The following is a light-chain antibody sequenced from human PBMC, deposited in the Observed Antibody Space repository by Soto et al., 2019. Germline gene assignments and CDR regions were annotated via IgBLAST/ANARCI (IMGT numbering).Light chain of an antibody. V-gene: IGLV2-14*01. J-gene: IGLJ1*01. Sequence: QSALTQPASVSGSPGQSITISCTGTSSDVGGHNYVSWYQLHPGKAPKLIIYEVSHRPSGASNHFSGYKSGNTASLTISGLQAEDEADYYCSSYTSTSTPCVFGTGTKVTVL. CDR1: SSDVGGHNY. CDR2: EVS. CDR3: SSYTSTSTPCV.